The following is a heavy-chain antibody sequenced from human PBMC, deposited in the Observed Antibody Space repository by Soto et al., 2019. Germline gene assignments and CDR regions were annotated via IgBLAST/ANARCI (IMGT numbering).Heavy chain of an antibody. D-gene: IGHD6-19*01. Sequence: QVQLVESGGGVVQSGRSLRLSCAASGFTFSNYDMHWVRQAPGKGLEWVAVISYDGSNKYYADSVKGRFTISRDNSKNTLYMQMNSLRAEDTAVYYCARGREGIAVAGTADYLDYWGQGTLVTVSS. V-gene: IGHV3-33*05. CDR3: ARGREGIAVAGTADYLDY. CDR1: GFTFSNYD. J-gene: IGHJ4*02. CDR2: ISYDGSNK.